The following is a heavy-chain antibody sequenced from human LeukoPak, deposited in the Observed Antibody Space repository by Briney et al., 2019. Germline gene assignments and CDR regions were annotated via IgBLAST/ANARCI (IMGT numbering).Heavy chain of an antibody. Sequence: PGGSLRLSCAASGFTFSSYSMNWVRQAPGKGLEWVSSISTSSIYIYYADSMKGRFTISRDNAKNSLYLQMNSLRAEDTVVYYCARASNGIAAAVHFQHWGQGTLVTVSS. CDR2: ISTSSIYI. CDR1: GFTFSSYS. CDR3: ARASNGIAAAVHFQH. V-gene: IGHV3-21*01. J-gene: IGHJ1*01. D-gene: IGHD6-13*01.